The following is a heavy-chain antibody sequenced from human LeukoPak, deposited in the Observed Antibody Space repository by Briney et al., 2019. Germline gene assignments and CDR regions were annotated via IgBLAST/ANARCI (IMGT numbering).Heavy chain of an antibody. Sequence: ASVKVSCKASGYTFTTYDINWVRQATGQGLEWMGWMNPNSGNTGYAQKFQGRVTMTRDTSISTAYLELSNLRSEDTAVYYCAREFRTYYDFWSGYHIFDYWGQGTLVTVSS. CDR2: MNPNSGNT. CDR3: AREFRTYYDFWSGYHIFDY. V-gene: IGHV1-8*01. J-gene: IGHJ4*02. CDR1: GYTFTTYD. D-gene: IGHD3-3*01.